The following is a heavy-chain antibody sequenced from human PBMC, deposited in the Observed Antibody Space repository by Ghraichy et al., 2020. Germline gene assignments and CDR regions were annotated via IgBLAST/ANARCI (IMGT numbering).Heavy chain of an antibody. J-gene: IGHJ2*01. CDR2: IKQDGSEK. D-gene: IGHD3-10*01. V-gene: IGHV3-7*01. Sequence: GGSLRLSCVASGFTFSSYWMSWVRQAPGKGLEWVANIKQDGSEKYYVDSVKGRFTISRDNAKNSLYLQMNSLRAEDTAVYYCASSGAGGSGSFEWYFDLWAVAPWSLSPQ. CDR3: ASSGAGGSGSFEWYFDL. CDR1: GFTFSSYW.